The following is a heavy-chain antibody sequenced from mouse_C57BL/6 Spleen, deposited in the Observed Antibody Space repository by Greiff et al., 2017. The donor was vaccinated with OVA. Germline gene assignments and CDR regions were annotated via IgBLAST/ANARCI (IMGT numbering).Heavy chain of an antibody. J-gene: IGHJ2*01. CDR3: ARSPGSSYEVDY. CDR1: GYTFTSYW. D-gene: IGHD1-1*01. CDR2: IHPNSGST. V-gene: IGHV1-64*01. Sequence: VQLQQPGAELVKPGASVKLSCKASGYTFTSYWMHWVKQRPGQGLEWIGMIHPNSGSTNYNEKFKSKATLTVDKSSSTAYMQLSSLTSEDSAVYYCARSPGSSYEVDYWGQGTTLTVSS.